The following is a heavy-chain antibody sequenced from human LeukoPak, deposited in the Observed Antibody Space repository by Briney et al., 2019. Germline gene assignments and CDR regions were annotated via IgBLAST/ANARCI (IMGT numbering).Heavy chain of an antibody. D-gene: IGHD6-19*01. V-gene: IGHV3-23*01. CDR3: ANFGYPPPYSSGWSTLDY. CDR2: ISGSGGST. J-gene: IGHJ4*02. CDR1: GFTFRSYG. Sequence: SGGSLRLSCAASGFTFRSYGMSWVRQAPGKGLEWVSAISGSGGSTYYADSVKGRFTISRDNSKNTLYLQMNSLRAEDTAVYYCANFGYPPPYSSGWSTLDYWGQGTLVTVSS.